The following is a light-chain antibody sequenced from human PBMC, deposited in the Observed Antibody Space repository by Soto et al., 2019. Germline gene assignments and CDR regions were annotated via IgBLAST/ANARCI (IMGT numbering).Light chain of an antibody. CDR2: EVN. CDR3: CSSGCTPTDG. Sequence: QSALTQPASVSGSPGQTITISCTGTSSNVGSYKLVSWYQQHPGKAPKLMIFEVNKRPSGVSNRFSGSKSGNTASLTISGLKVEYEAVYYCCSSGCTPTDGFGTGTKAKVL. V-gene: IGLV2-23*02. CDR1: SSNVGSYKL. J-gene: IGLJ1*01.